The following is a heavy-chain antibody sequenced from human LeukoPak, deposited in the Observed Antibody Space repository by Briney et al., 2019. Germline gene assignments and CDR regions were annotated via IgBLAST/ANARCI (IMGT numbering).Heavy chain of an antibody. Sequence: GGSLRLSCAASGFTFSDYYMSWIRQAPGKGLEWVSYISSSGSTIYYADSVKGRFTISRDNSKNTLYLQMNSLRAEDTAVYYCAARMGNNWNTLDYWGQGTLVTVSS. J-gene: IGHJ4*02. CDR2: ISSSGSTI. CDR1: GFTFSDYY. CDR3: AARMGNNWNTLDY. D-gene: IGHD1-20*01. V-gene: IGHV3-11*01.